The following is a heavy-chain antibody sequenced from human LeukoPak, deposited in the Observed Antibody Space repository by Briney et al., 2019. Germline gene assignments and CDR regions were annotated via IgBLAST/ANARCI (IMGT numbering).Heavy chain of an antibody. Sequence: PGGSLRLSCAASGFTFSSYSMNWVRQAPGKGLEWVSAISGSGGSTYYADSVKGRFTISRDNSKNTLYLQMNSLRAEDTAVYYCAKELGDYVEYFDYWGQGTLVTVSS. CDR2: ISGSGGST. CDR3: AKELGDYVEYFDY. V-gene: IGHV3-23*01. CDR1: GFTFSSYS. D-gene: IGHD4-17*01. J-gene: IGHJ4*02.